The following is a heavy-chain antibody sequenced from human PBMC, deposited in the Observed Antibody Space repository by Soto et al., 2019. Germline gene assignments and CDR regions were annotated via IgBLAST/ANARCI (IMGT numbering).Heavy chain of an antibody. CDR2: INPSGGST. D-gene: IGHD2-2*01. CDR1: GYTFTSYY. J-gene: IGHJ3*02. CDR3: ARDFSLVVPAAKSEGAFDI. Sequence: QVQLVQSGAEVKKPGASVKVSCKASGYTFTSYYMHWVRQAPGQGLEWMGIINPSGGSTSYAQKFQGRVTMTRDTSTSTVYMELSSLRSEVTAVYYCARDFSLVVPAAKSEGAFDIWGQGTMVTVSS. V-gene: IGHV1-46*03.